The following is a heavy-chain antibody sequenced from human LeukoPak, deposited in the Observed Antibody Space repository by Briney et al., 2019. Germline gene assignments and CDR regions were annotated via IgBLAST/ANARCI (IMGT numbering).Heavy chain of an antibody. D-gene: IGHD5-18*01. CDR1: GFTFDDYA. CDR2: ISWNSGSI. CDR3: VENGDTAMVNPFGY. V-gene: IGHV3-9*01. Sequence: GGSLRLSCAASGFTFDDYAMHWVRQAPGKGLEWVSGISWNSGSIGYADSVKGRFTISRDNAKNSLYLQMNGLRADDTAVYFCVENGDTAMVNPFGYWGQGTLVTVSS. J-gene: IGHJ4*02.